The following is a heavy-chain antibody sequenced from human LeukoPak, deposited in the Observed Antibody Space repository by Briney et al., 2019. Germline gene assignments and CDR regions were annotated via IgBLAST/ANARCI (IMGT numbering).Heavy chain of an antibody. D-gene: IGHD3-22*01. CDR3: ARAGHYYDSSGQGVYYYYYYMDV. CDR2: IIPIFGTA. CDR1: GGTFSSYA. V-gene: IGHV1-69*01. J-gene: IGHJ6*03. Sequence: ASVKVSCKASGGTFSSYAISWVRQAPGQGLEWMGGIIPIFGTANYAQKFQGRVTITADESTSTAYMELSSLRSEDTAVYYCARAGHYYDSSGQGVYYYYYYMDVWGKGTTVTVSS.